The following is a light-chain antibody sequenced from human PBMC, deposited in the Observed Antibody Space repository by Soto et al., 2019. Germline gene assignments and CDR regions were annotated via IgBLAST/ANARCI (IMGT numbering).Light chain of an antibody. CDR2: EAS. J-gene: IGKJ2*01. Sequence: EIVMTQSPATLSMSPGERATLSCRASQRISINLAWYQQKPGQAPRLLMYEASTRATGIPARFSGSGSGTDFTLSINSLQSEDSAVYYCQQHDDGPLTFGQGTNLEIK. CDR3: QQHDDGPLT. CDR1: QRISIN. V-gene: IGKV3-15*01.